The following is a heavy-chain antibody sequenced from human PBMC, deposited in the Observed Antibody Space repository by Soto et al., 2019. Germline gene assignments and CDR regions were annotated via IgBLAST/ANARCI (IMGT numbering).Heavy chain of an antibody. CDR1: GYIFSNYG. D-gene: IGHD1-26*01. J-gene: IGHJ4*02. Sequence: ASVKVSCKASGYIFSNYGINWMRQAPGQGLEWMGWISAYNGGRKYAQKFQGRVSMTTDTSTNTAYPELGSLRSDDTAVYYCARASGTGVGTTSYWGQGTLVTVSS. CDR2: ISAYNGGR. V-gene: IGHV1-18*01. CDR3: ARASGTGVGTTSY.